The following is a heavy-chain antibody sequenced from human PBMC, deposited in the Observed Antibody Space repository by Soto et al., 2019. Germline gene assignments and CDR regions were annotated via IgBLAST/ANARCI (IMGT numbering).Heavy chain of an antibody. V-gene: IGHV3-30-3*01. J-gene: IGHJ6*02. Sequence: QVQLVESGGGVVQPGRSLRLSCAASGFTFSSYAMHWVRQAPGKGLEWVAVISYDGSNKYYADSVKGRFTISRDNSKNTLYLQMTSLRAEDTAVYYCARGSPHYYYYGMDVWGQGTTVTVSS. CDR2: ISYDGSNK. CDR3: ARGSPHYYYYGMDV. CDR1: GFTFSSYA.